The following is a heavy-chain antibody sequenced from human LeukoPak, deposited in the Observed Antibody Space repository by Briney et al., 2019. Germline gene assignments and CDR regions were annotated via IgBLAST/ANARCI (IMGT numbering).Heavy chain of an antibody. Sequence: GRSLRLSCAASGFTFSSYGMHWVRQAPGKGLEWVAVISYDGSNKYYADSVKGRFTISRDNSKNTLYLQMNSLRAEDTAVYYCPKARQWLVLLGAPSDYWGQGTLVTASS. J-gene: IGHJ4*02. CDR2: ISYDGSNK. D-gene: IGHD6-19*01. V-gene: IGHV3-30*18. CDR3: PKARQWLVLLGAPSDY. CDR1: GFTFSSYG.